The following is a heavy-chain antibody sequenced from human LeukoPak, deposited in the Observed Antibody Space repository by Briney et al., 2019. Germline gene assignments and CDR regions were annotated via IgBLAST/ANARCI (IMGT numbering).Heavy chain of an antibody. V-gene: IGHV3-21*01. CDR2: ISSSSSYI. CDR1: GFTFSSYI. CDR3: ATNSRFMITFGGVPYYMDV. Sequence: GGTLRLSRAASGFTFSSYIMNWVRQAPGKGLEWVSSISSSSSYIYYADSVKGRFTISRDNAKNSLYLQMNSLRAEDTAVYYCATNSRFMITFGGVPYYMDVWGKGTTVTVSS. J-gene: IGHJ6*03. D-gene: IGHD3-16*01.